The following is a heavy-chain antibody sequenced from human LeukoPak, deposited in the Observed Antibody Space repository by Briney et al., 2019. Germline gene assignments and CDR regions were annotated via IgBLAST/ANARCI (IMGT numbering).Heavy chain of an antibody. CDR1: GYTFTGYY. D-gene: IGHD3-9*01. J-gene: IGHJ4*02. Sequence: ASVKVSCKASGYTFTGYYMHWVRQAPGQGLEWMGWINPNHGDTNYAQKFQDRVSMTRDTSISTAYMHLSRLRSADTAVYYCARSPHILTGENFDYWGQGTPLTVSS. V-gene: IGHV1-2*02. CDR2: INPNHGDT. CDR3: ARSPHILTGENFDY.